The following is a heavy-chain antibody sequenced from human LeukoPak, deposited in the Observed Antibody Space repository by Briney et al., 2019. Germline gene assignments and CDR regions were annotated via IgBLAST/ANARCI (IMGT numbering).Heavy chain of an antibody. CDR2: ISYDGSNK. CDR3: ARARGSYGAPLY. V-gene: IGHV3-30-3*01. Sequence: GRSLRLSCAASGFTFSSYAMHWVRQAPGKGLEWVAVISYDGSNKYYADSVKGRFTISRDNSKNTLYLQMNSLRAEDTAVYYCARARGSYGAPLYWGQGTLVTVSS. D-gene: IGHD1-26*01. J-gene: IGHJ4*02. CDR1: GFTFSSYA.